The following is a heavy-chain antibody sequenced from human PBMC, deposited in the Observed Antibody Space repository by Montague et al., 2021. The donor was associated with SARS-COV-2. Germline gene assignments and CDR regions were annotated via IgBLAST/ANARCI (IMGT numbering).Heavy chain of an antibody. J-gene: IGHJ5*02. D-gene: IGHD4-17*01. CDR3: ARGGTVTTFFAPKRTRRYNWFDP. CDR2: IYYSGTT. Sequence: SETLSLTCTVSGGSISSSNYYWGWIRQPPGKGPEWIGSIYYSGTTXYXXXXRXRVTMSVDTSKNQFSLKLSSVTAADTAVYYCARGGTVTTFFAPKRTRRYNWFDPWGQGTLVTVSS. CDR1: GGSISSSNYY. V-gene: IGHV4-39*01.